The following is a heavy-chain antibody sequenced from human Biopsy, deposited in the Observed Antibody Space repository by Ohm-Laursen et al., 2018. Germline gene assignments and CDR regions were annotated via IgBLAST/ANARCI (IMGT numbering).Heavy chain of an antibody. Sequence: ASVKVSCKVSGGTFSNSAISWVRQAPGQGLEWMGIINPGGNSTAYTQNFQGRVTMTWDTSTTTVYMELSSLRSEDTAVYYCVLASFDYWGQGTLVTVPS. J-gene: IGHJ4*02. CDR1: GGTFSNSA. V-gene: IGHV1-46*01. CDR3: VLASFDY. CDR2: INPGGNST.